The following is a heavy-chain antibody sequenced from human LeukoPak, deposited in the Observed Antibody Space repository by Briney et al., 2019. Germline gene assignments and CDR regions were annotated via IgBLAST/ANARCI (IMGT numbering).Heavy chain of an antibody. Sequence: PSEALSLTCTVSGGSISSSSYYWGWIRQPPGKGLEGIGDIYYSGSTTYNPSLKSRVTISVDTSKNQFSLKLSSVTAADTAVYYCARLTGYSSESWFDPWGQGALVTAAS. J-gene: IGHJ5*02. D-gene: IGHD3-9*01. CDR2: IYYSGST. CDR3: ARLTGYSSESWFDP. V-gene: IGHV4-61*05. CDR1: GGSISSSSYY.